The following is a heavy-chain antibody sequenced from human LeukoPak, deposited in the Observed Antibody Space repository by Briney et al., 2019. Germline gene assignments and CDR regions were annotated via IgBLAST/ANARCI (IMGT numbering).Heavy chain of an antibody. CDR1: GFTFSSYT. D-gene: IGHD3-22*01. V-gene: IGHV3-21*01. J-gene: IGHJ4*02. Sequence: GGSLRLSCAASGFTFSSYTMNWVRQAPGKGLEWVSSISSSSSCIYYADSVKGRFTISRDNAKNSLYLQMNSLRAEDTAVYYCARVSYDSSGDFDYWGQGTLVTVSS. CDR2: ISSSSSCI. CDR3: ARVSYDSSGDFDY.